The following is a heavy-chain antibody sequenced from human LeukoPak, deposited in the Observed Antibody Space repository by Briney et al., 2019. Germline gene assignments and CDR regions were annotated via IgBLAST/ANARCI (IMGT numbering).Heavy chain of an antibody. Sequence: SETLSLTCAVYGGSFSGYYWSWIRQPPGKGLEWIGEINHSGSTNYNPSLKSRVTISVDRSKNQFSLKLSSVSAADTAVYYCARVSSGGYFDDWGQGTLVSVSS. CDR1: GGSFSGYY. CDR3: ARVSSGGYFDD. V-gene: IGHV4-34*01. D-gene: IGHD3-16*01. J-gene: IGHJ4*02. CDR2: INHSGST.